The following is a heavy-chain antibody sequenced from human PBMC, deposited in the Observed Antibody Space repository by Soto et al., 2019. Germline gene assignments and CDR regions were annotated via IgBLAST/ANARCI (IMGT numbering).Heavy chain of an antibody. Sequence: SGPTLVNPTHTLTLTCTLSGLSLTTGGVAVAWIRQPPGKALECLALIYWNDDKRYSPALQRRLTITKDTSRHQVVLTMTDMDPEDTATYYCVHKQLFPSAASSYVTDVWGQGTTVTVSS. CDR1: GLSLTTGGVA. J-gene: IGHJ6*02. D-gene: IGHD6-6*01. V-gene: IGHV2-5*01. CDR3: VHKQLFPSAASSYVTDV. CDR2: IYWNDDK.